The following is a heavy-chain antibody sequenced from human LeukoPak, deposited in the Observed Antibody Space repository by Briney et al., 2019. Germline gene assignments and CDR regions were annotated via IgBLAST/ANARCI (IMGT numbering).Heavy chain of an antibody. CDR3: ARESGQLGSYYYYGMDV. J-gene: IGHJ6*02. D-gene: IGHD3-10*01. Sequence: GASVKVSCKASGYTFTGYYIHWVRQAPGQGLEWMGWINPNSGGTNYAQKFQGRVTMTRDTSISTAYMELSRLRSDDTAVYYCARESGQLGSYYYYGMDVWGQGTTVTVSS. CDR1: GYTFTGYY. V-gene: IGHV1-2*02. CDR2: INPNSGGT.